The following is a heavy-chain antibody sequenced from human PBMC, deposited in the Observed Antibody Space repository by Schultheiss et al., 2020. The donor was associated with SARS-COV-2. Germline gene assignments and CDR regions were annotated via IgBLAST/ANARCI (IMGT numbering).Heavy chain of an antibody. D-gene: IGHD3-22*01. CDR2: ISGSGGST. J-gene: IGHJ6*02. CDR3: AGSYYDSSGYYYMYYYYGMDV. V-gene: IGHV3-23*01. CDR1: GFTFSSYA. Sequence: GGSLRLSCSASGFTFSSYAMSWVRQAPGKGLEWVSGISGSGGSTYYADSVKGRFTISIDNSKNTLYLQMNSLRAEDTAVYYCAGSYYDSSGYYYMYYYYGMDVWGQGTTVTVSS.